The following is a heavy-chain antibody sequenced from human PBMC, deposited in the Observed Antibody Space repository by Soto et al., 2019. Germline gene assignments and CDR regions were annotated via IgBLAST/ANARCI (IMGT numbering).Heavy chain of an antibody. V-gene: IGHV3-11*01. CDR1: GFIFSDYY. D-gene: IGHD4-17*01. Sequence: QVQLVESGGGLVKPGGSLRLSCATSGFIFSDYYMHWIRQAPGKGLEWISYISGNGRIIQYADSAKGRFTISRDNAQKSLYLQMNSLRAEETALYFCARDFDADSRTDFDYWGQGTLVTVSS. CDR3: ARDFDADSRTDFDY. J-gene: IGHJ4*02. CDR2: ISGNGRII.